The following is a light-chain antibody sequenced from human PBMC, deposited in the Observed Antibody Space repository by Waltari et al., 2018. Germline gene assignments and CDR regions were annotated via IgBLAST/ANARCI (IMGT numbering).Light chain of an antibody. V-gene: IGKV3-20*01. Sequence: ETVLTPSPGTLSLSPGERATLSCRASQSVRSSYLAWYQQKPGQAPRLLIYGASSRATGIPDRFSGSRSGTDFTLTISRLEPEDFAVYYCQQYVNTRLTFGPGTKVDIK. CDR2: GAS. CDR1: QSVRSSY. CDR3: QQYVNTRLT. J-gene: IGKJ3*01.